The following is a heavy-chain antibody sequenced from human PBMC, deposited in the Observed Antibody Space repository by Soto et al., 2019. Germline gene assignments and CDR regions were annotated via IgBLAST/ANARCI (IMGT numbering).Heavy chain of an antibody. V-gene: IGHV2-5*02. CDR2: IYWDDDK. CDR1: GFSLSTSGVG. D-gene: IGHD3-9*01. Sequence: SGPTLVNPTQTLTLTCTFSGFSLSTSGVGVGWIRQPPGKALEWLALIYWDDDKRYSPSLKSRLTITKDTSKNQVVLTMTNMDPVNTAFYFFAFCSFYYNILTVFPHVAFVIGGQGKMVT. J-gene: IGHJ3*02. CDR3: AFCSFYYNILTVFPHVAFVI.